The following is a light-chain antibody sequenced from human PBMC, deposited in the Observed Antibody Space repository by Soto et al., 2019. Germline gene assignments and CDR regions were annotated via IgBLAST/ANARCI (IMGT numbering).Light chain of an antibody. CDR2: VAS. J-gene: IGKJ1*01. Sequence: PSTLSASVGDRVTITCRASQSISRWLAWYQQKPGKAPKLLIYVASTLESGVPSRFSGSGSGTDFTLTISSLQPDDFATYFCQHYESFSFGQGTKVDIK. V-gene: IGKV1-5*03. CDR1: QSISRW. CDR3: QHYESFS.